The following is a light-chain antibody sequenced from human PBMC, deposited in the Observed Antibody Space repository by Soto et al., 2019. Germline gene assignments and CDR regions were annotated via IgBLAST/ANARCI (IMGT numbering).Light chain of an antibody. CDR2: GDN. Sequence: QSVLTQPPSVSGAPGQRVTISCTGSSSNIGAGYDVHWYQQLPGTAPKLLIHGDNNRPSGVPDRFSGSKSGTSASLAITGLQADDEGDYYCPTYDSSLSGPVVFGGGTKVTVL. CDR1: SSNIGAGYD. CDR3: PTYDSSLSGPVV. J-gene: IGLJ2*01. V-gene: IGLV1-40*01.